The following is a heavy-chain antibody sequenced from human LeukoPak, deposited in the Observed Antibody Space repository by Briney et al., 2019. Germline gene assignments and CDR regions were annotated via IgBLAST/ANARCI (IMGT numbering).Heavy chain of an antibody. V-gene: IGHV3-23*01. CDR3: AKGAYCGGDCYFYYYYYMDV. CDR1: GFTFSSYG. Sequence: PGGSLRLSCAASGFTFSSYGMHWVRQAPGKGLEWVSAISGSGGSTYYADSVKGRFTISRDNSKNTLYLQMNSLRAEDTAVYYCAKGAYCGGDCYFYYYYYMDVWGKGTTVTVSS. CDR2: ISGSGGST. D-gene: IGHD2-21*02. J-gene: IGHJ6*03.